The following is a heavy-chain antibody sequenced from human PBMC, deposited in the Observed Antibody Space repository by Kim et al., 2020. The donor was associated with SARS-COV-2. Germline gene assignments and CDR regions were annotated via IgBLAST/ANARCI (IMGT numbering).Heavy chain of an antibody. CDR3: ARDIPGSEDFDY. V-gene: IGHV3-30*04. Sequence: GGSLRLSCAASGFTFSSYAMHWVRRAPGKGLEWVAVISHDGREKFFADSVKGRFTISRDNSNNTLYLQMNSLSAEDTAMYYCARDIPGSEDFDYRGQGTLVTVSS. J-gene: IGHJ4*02. CDR2: ISHDGREK. CDR1: GFTFSSYA. D-gene: IGHD1-20*01.